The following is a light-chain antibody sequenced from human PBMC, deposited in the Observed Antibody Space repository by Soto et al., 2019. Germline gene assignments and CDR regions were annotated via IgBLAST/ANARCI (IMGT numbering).Light chain of an antibody. Sequence: QSALTQLPSASGSPGQSVTISCTGTSSDAGGYNYVSWYQQHPGKAPKLMIYEVSKRPSGVPDRFSGSKSGNTASLTVSGLQAEDEADYYCSSYAGSNNLLVFGGGTKLTVL. CDR3: SSYAGSNNLLV. V-gene: IGLV2-8*01. CDR1: SSDAGGYNY. CDR2: EVS. J-gene: IGLJ2*01.